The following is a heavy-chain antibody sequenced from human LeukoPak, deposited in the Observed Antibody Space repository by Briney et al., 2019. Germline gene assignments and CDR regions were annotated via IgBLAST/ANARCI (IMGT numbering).Heavy chain of an antibody. CDR1: GSTFSSYA. CDR3: AGDGVLMVYAHFDY. D-gene: IGHD2-8*01. Sequence: ASVKVSCKASGSTFSSYAISWVRQAPGQGLEWMGGIIPIFGTANYAQKFQGRVTITADESTSTAYMELSSLRSEDTAVYYCAGDGVLMVYAHFDYWGQGTLVTVSS. V-gene: IGHV1-69*13. CDR2: IIPIFGTA. J-gene: IGHJ4*02.